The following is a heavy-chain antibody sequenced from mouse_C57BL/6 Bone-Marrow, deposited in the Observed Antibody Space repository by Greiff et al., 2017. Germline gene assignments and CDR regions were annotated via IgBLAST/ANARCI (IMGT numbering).Heavy chain of an antibody. Sequence: VQLKESGGDLVKPGGSLKLSCAASGFTFSSYGMSWVRQTPDKRLEWVATISSGGSYTYYPDSVKGRFTISRDNAKNTLYLQMSSLKSEDTAMYYCASRGVVALDYWGQGTTLTVSS. J-gene: IGHJ2*01. D-gene: IGHD1-1*01. CDR2: ISSGGSYT. CDR1: GFTFSSYG. CDR3: ASRGVVALDY. V-gene: IGHV5-6*01.